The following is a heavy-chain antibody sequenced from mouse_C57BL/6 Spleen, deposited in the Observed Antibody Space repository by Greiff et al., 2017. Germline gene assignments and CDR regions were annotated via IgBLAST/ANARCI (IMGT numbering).Heavy chain of an antibody. D-gene: IGHD1-1*01. J-gene: IGHJ1*03. CDR2: IDPSDSET. V-gene: IGHV1-52*01. CDR1: GYTFTSYW. CDR3: ARPYYYGISLWYFDV. Sequence: QVQLQQPGAELVRPGSSVKLSCKASGYTFTSYWMHWVKQRPIQGLEWIGNIDPSDSETHYNPKFKDKATLTVDKSSSTAYMQLSSLTSEDSAVYYCARPYYYGISLWYFDVWGTGTTVTVSS.